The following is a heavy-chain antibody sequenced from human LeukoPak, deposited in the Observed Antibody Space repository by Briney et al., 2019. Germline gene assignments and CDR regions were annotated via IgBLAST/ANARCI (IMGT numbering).Heavy chain of an antibody. J-gene: IGHJ4*02. Sequence: SETLSITCTVSGGSISSYYWSWIRQPPGKGLEWIGNIYYSGSTYYNPSLKSRVTISVDTSKNQFSLKLSSVTAADTAVYYCASLPIAVAGTRFDYWGQGTLVTVSS. CDR2: IYYSGST. V-gene: IGHV4-59*04. CDR3: ASLPIAVAGTRFDY. D-gene: IGHD6-19*01. CDR1: GGSISSYY.